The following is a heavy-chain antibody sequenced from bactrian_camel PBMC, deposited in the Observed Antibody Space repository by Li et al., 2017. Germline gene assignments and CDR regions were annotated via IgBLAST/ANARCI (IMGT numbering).Heavy chain of an antibody. D-gene: IGHD3*01. V-gene: IGHV3S53*01. Sequence: VQLVESGGGSVQSGGALRLSCTPSGFTARTNCMGWFRQAAGKEDEAVAFLDSDAKTNYAEAVKGRFTVSQDNAKNTLYLQMNSLKPEDTAMYYCAARRARQVYCSVSSVPRNGYWGQGTQVTVS. CDR2: LDSDAKT. J-gene: IGHJ6*01. CDR1: GFTARTNC. CDR3: AARRARQVYCSVSSVPRNGY.